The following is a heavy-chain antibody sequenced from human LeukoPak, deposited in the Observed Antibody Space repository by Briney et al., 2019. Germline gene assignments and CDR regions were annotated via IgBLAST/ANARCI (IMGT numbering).Heavy chain of an antibody. CDR1: AFTFDDYA. V-gene: IGHV3-9*01. CDR3: AKGVAAGYYYYMDV. D-gene: IGHD6-13*01. J-gene: IGHJ6*03. CDR2: ISRNSGSI. Sequence: PGRSLTLSCAASAFTFDDYAMHWVRQAPGEGLEWVSGISRNSGSIGYADSVKGRFTISRDNAKNSLYLQMNSLRAEDTALYYCAKGVAAGYYYYMDVWGKGTTVTVSS.